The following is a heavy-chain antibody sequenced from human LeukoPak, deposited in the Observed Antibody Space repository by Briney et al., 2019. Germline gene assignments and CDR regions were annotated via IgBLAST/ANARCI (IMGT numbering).Heavy chain of an antibody. CDR1: GYTFTGYY. CDR2: INPNSGGT. V-gene: IGHV1-2*02. J-gene: IGHJ5*02. Sequence: GASVKVSCKASGYTFTGYYMHWVRQAPGQGLEWMGWINPNSGGTNYAQKFQGRVTMTRDTSISTAYMELSRLRSDDAAVYYCARRLGKMIGSIAVNWFDPWGQGTLVTVSS. CDR3: ARRLGKMIGSIAVNWFDP. D-gene: IGHD6-6*01.